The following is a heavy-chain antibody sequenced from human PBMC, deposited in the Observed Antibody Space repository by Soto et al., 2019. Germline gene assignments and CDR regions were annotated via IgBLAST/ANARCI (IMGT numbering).Heavy chain of an antibody. J-gene: IGHJ3*02. D-gene: IGHD6-19*01. CDR2: ISSSSSYR. CDR1: GFTFSSYS. Sequence: GGSLRPSCAPSGFTFSSYSMNWVRQAPGKGMEWVSSISSSSSYRYYADSVKGRFTISRDTAKHSLYLQMNSLIAEDTAVYYRARGAPDSGGWREGYNSFDIWGQGTMVTVSS. CDR3: ARGAPDSGGWREGYNSFDI. V-gene: IGHV3-21*01.